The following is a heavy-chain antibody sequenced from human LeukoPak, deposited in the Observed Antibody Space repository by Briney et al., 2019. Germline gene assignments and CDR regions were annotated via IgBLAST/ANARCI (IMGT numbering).Heavy chain of an antibody. CDR1: GGSFSGYY. CDR2: INHSGST. Sequence: SETLSLTCAVYGGSFSGYYWSWIRQPPGKGLEWIGEINHSGSTNYNPSLKSRVTISVDTSKNQFSLKLSSVTAADTAVYYCARGTNRGIRPIITMVRGVYDYWGQGTLVTVSS. CDR3: ARGTNRGIRPIITMVRGVYDY. V-gene: IGHV4-34*01. J-gene: IGHJ4*02. D-gene: IGHD3-10*01.